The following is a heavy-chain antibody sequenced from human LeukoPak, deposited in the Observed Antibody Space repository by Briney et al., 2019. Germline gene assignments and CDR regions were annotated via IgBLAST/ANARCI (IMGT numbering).Heavy chain of an antibody. V-gene: IGHV3-30*03. CDR2: ISYDGSNK. D-gene: IGHD3-3*01. CDR3: AREGSITIFGVAPRPFDI. J-gene: IGHJ3*02. Sequence: GGSLRLSCAASGFTFSSYGMHWVRQAPGKGLEWVAVISYDGSNKYYADSVKGRFTISRDNSKNTLYLQMNSLRAEDTAVYYCAREGSITIFGVAPRPFDIWGQGTMVTVSS. CDR1: GFTFSSYG.